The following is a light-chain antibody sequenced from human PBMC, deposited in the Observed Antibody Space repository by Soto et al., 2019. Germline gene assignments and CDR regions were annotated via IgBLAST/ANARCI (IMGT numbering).Light chain of an antibody. CDR3: QQYNSYPWT. Sequence: DIQMTQSHSTLSASVGERVTITCRASQSISSWLAWYQQKPGKAPKLLIYDASSLESGVPSRFSGSGSGTEFTLTITSLQPDDFATYYCQQYNSYPWTFGQGTKVDIK. CDR1: QSISSW. J-gene: IGKJ1*01. V-gene: IGKV1-5*01. CDR2: DAS.